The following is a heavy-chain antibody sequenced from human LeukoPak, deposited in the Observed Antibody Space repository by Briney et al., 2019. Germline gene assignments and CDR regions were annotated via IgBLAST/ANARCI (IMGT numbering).Heavy chain of an antibody. CDR1: GYTFTSYD. J-gene: IGHJ5*02. CDR3: ARQDIVVVPAAIRVLYNWFDP. Sequence: ASVKVSCKASGYTFTSYDINWVRQATGQGLEWMGWMNPNSGNTGYAQKFQGRVTMTRNTSISTAYMELSSLRSEDTAVCYCARQDIVVVPAAIRVLYNWFDPWGQGTLVTVSS. V-gene: IGHV1-8*01. D-gene: IGHD2-2*02. CDR2: MNPNSGNT.